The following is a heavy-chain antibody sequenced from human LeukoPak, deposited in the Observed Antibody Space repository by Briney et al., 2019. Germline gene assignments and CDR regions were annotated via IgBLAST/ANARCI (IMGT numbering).Heavy chain of an antibody. J-gene: IGHJ3*02. CDR2: ISSSGSTV. D-gene: IGHD4/OR15-4a*01. CDR3: ARVIYDAPAFDI. Sequence: GGSLRLSCAASGFTFSDYYMSWIRQAPGKGLEWVSYISSSGSTVYYADSVKGRFPISRDNAKNSLYLQMNSLRAGDTAVYYCARVIYDAPAFDIWGQGTMVTVSS. CDR1: GFTFSDYY. V-gene: IGHV3-11*04.